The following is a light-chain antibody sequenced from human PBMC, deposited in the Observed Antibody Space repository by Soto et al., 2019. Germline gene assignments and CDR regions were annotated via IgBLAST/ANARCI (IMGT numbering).Light chain of an antibody. Sequence: EIVLTQSPATLSLSPGERATLSCRASQSVSSYLAWYQQKPGQAPRLLFYDASNRSTGIPARFSGGGSGTDFPLTISSLDPEDFAVYYCQHRFNSPRFTFSQGTNLEIK. CDR2: DAS. V-gene: IGKV3-11*01. J-gene: IGKJ2*01. CDR1: QSVSSY. CDR3: QHRFNSPRFT.